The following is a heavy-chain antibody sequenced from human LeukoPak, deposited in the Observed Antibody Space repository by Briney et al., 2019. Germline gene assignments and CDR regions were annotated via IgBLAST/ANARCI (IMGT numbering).Heavy chain of an antibody. D-gene: IGHD6-13*01. CDR3: AREAVAATNTFDY. V-gene: IGHV3-21*01. CDR2: ISGSSGYL. J-gene: IGHJ4*02. CDR1: GFTFTSYT. Sequence: GSLRLSCAASGFTFTSYTMNWVRQAPGKGLEWVSSISGSSGYLYHADSVKGRFTISRDNAENSLYLQMSSLRAEDTAVYYCAREAVAATNTFDYWGQGTLVTVSS.